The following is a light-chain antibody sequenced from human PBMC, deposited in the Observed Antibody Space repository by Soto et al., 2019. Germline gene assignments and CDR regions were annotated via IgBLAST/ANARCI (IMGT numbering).Light chain of an antibody. CDR3: HQYGSSGT. Sequence: EIVLTQSPGTLSLSPGGSATLSCRASQSVSNNYLAWYQQKPGQAPRILIYGASNRATGIPDRFSGSGSGTNFTFTNSRLEPEDFAVYYCHQYGSSGTFGQGTKLEIK. V-gene: IGKV3-20*01. CDR1: QSVSNNY. J-gene: IGKJ1*01. CDR2: GAS.